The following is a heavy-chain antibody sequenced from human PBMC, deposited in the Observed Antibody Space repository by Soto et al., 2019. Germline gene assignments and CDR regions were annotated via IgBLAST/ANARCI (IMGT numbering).Heavy chain of an antibody. V-gene: IGHV3-30*03. CDR3: WELWIGY. J-gene: IGHJ4*02. Sequence: GGSLRLSCAASGFTFSSYGMHWVRQAPGKGLEWVAVISYDGSNKYYADSVKGRFTISRDNSKNTLYLQMNSLRAEDTAVYYCWELWIGYWGQGTLVTVSS. CDR2: ISYDGSNK. D-gene: IGHD1-26*01. CDR1: GFTFSSYG.